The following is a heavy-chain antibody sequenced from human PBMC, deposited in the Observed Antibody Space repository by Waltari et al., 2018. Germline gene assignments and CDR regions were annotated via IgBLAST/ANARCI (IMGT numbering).Heavy chain of an antibody. CDR1: GFSLSTSGVG. V-gene: IGHV2-5*01. Sequence: QITLKESGPTLVKPTQTLTLTCTFSGFSLSTSGVGVGWIRQPPGKALEWLALIYWNDDKRYSPSLKSRLTITKDTSKSQVVLTMTNMDPVDTATYYCAHSSLQIFGVVIIGYYFDYWGQGTLVTVSS. D-gene: IGHD3-3*01. CDR2: IYWNDDK. CDR3: AHSSLQIFGVVIIGYYFDY. J-gene: IGHJ4*02.